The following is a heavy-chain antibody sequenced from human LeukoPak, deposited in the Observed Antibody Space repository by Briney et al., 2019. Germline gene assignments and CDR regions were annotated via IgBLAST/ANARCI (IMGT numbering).Heavy chain of an antibody. V-gene: IGHV3-53*01. D-gene: IGHD5-18*01. CDR1: GFTVSSNY. CDR2: IYSGGST. CDR3: ARGLGYSYGYGIDY. Sequence: GGSLRLSCAASGFTVSSNYMSWVRQAPGKGLEWVSVIYSGGSTYYADSVKGRLTISRDNSKNTLYLQMNSLRAEDTAVYSCARGLGYSYGYGIDYWGQGTLVIASS. J-gene: IGHJ4*02.